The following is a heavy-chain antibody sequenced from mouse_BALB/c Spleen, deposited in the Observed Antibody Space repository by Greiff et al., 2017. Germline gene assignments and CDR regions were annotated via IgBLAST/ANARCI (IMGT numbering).Heavy chain of an antibody. CDR1: GYSITSDYA. J-gene: IGHJ3*01. CDR3: ARATMITTGWFAY. CDR2: ISYSGST. V-gene: IGHV3-2*02. Sequence: EVQLVESGPGLVKPSQSLSLTCTVTGYSITSDYAWNWIRQFPGNKLEWMGYISYSGSTSYNPSLKSRISITRDTSKNQFFLQLNSVTTEDTATYYCARATMITTGWFAYWGQGTLVTVSA. D-gene: IGHD2-4*01.